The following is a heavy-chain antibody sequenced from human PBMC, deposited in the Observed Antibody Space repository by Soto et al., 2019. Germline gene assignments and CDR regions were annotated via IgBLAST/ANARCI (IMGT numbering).Heavy chain of an antibody. Sequence: SATLSLPCTVSGDSMTSGDYSWSWIRQPPGKGLEWLGYIYRTGNTHYSPSLKSRVSISQDRSKNQFSLELTSVTAADTAVYYCARGDYQYSIDYWGQGTLVTVSS. D-gene: IGHD2-2*01. J-gene: IGHJ4*02. V-gene: IGHV4-30-2*01. CDR1: GDSMTSGDYS. CDR3: ARGDYQYSIDY. CDR2: IYRTGNT.